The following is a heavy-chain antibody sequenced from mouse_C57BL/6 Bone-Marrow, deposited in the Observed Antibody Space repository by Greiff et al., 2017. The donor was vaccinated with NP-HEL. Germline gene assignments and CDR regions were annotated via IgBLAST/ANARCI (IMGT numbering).Heavy chain of an antibody. CDR3: AAITTVVSYYAMDY. CDR2: IYPGSGST. Sequence: QVQLQQPGAELVKPGASVKMSCKASGYTFTSYWITWVKQRPGQGLEWIGDIYPGSGSTNYNEKFKSKATLTVDTSSSTAYMQLSSLTSEDSAVYYCAAITTVVSYYAMDYWGQGTSVTVSS. D-gene: IGHD1-1*01. J-gene: IGHJ4*01. CDR1: GYTFTSYW. V-gene: IGHV1-55*01.